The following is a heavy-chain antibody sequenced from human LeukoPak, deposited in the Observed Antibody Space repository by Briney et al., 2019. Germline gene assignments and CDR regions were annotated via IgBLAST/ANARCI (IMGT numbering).Heavy chain of an antibody. CDR1: GYTFTSYY. Sequence: ASVTVSCTASGYTFTSYYMHWVRHAPGQGLEWMGIINPSGGSTSYAQKFQGRVTITRDMSTSTVYMELSSLRSEDTAVYYCARVRDGVVYSNVYFDYWGQGTLVTVSS. D-gene: IGHD4-11*01. V-gene: IGHV1-46*01. J-gene: IGHJ4*02. CDR2: INPSGGST. CDR3: ARVRDGVVYSNVYFDY.